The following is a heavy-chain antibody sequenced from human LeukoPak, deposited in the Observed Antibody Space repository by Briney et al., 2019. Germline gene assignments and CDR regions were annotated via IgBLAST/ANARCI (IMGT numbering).Heavy chain of an antibody. V-gene: IGHV3-30*03. D-gene: IGHD3-22*01. CDR2: ISYDGSNK. Sequence: GGSLRLSCAASGFIFSTYSMNWVRQAPGKGLEWVAVISYDGSNKYYADSVKGRFTISRDNSKNTLYLQMNSLRAEDTAVYYCARGSRDYYDSSGYSDYFDYWGQGTLVAVSS. CDR1: GFIFSTYS. CDR3: ARGSRDYYDSSGYSDYFDY. J-gene: IGHJ4*02.